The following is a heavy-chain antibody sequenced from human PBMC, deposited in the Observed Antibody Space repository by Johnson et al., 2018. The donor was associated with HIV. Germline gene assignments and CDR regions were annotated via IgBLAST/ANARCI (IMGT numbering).Heavy chain of an antibody. Sequence: VQLVESGGGVVQPGGSLRLSCAASGFTVIGNYMSWVRQAPGKGLDWVSVIYSGGSTYYADSVKGRFTISRDNSKNTLYLQMNSLRAEDTAVYYCARGGLGDYVVAFDIWGQGTMVTVSS. CDR1: GFTVIGNY. V-gene: IGHV3-66*02. CDR2: IYSGGST. J-gene: IGHJ3*02. D-gene: IGHD4-17*01. CDR3: ARGGLGDYVVAFDI.